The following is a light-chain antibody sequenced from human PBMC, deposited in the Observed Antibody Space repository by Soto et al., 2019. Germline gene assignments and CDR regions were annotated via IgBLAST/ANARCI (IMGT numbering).Light chain of an antibody. CDR3: QQYSSEPRT. CDR2: DAS. Sequence: EIVLTQSPGTLSLSPEERATLSCRASQSVNSNYLARYQQKPGQAPRLLIYDASSRAAGIPDRFSGSGSGTDFTLTISRLEPEDFAVYYCQQYSSEPRTFGQGTKVDIK. V-gene: IGKV3-20*01. J-gene: IGKJ1*01. CDR1: QSVNSNY.